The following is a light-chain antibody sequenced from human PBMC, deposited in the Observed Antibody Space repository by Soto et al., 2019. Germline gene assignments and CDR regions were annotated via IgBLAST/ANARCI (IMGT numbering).Light chain of an antibody. J-gene: IGKJ1*01. Sequence: IQMTQSTSSLSASVGDRVTITCRASQSISSYLNWYQQKPGKAPKLLIYAASSLQSGVPSRFSGSGSGTDFTLTISSLQPEDFATYYCQQSYSTPRTFGQGTKVAIK. CDR2: AAS. CDR1: QSISSY. V-gene: IGKV1-39*01. CDR3: QQSYSTPRT.